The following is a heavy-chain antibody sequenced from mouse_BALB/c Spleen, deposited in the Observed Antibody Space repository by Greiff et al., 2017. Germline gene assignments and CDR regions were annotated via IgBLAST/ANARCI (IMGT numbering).Heavy chain of an antibody. J-gene: IGHJ3*01. D-gene: IGHD1-1*02. CDR1: GYSITSDYA. V-gene: IGHV3-2*02. CDR2: ISYSGST. Sequence: EVKLMESGSGLVKPSQSLSLTCTVTGYSITSDYAWNWIRQFPGNKLEWMGYISYSGSTSYNPSLKSRISITRDTSKNQFFLQLNSVTTEDTATYYCAYGFAYWGQGTLVTVSA. CDR3: AYGFAY.